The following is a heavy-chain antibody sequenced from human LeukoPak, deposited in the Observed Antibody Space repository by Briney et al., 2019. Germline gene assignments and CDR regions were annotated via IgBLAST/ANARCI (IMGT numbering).Heavy chain of an antibody. D-gene: IGHD3-22*01. Sequence: PSETLSLTCTVSGGSISSYYWSWIRQPPGKGLEWIGYIYYSGSTNYNPSLKSRVTISVDTSKNQFSLKLSSVTAADTAVYYCARDRSTGYDSSGYLGWFDPWGQGTLVTVSS. V-gene: IGHV4-59*12. J-gene: IGHJ5*02. CDR2: IYYSGST. CDR1: GGSISSYY. CDR3: ARDRSTGYDSSGYLGWFDP.